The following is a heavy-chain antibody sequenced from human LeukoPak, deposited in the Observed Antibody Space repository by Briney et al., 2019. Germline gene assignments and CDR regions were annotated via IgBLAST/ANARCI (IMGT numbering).Heavy chain of an antibody. D-gene: IGHD2-2*01. J-gene: IGHJ6*02. CDR3: ARADIVVVPAAPSYYYYGMDV. V-gene: IGHV1-69*13. CDR2: IIPIFGTA. CDR1: GGTFSSYA. Sequence: SVTVSCKASGGTFSSYAISWVRQAPGQGLEWMGGIIPIFGTANYAQKFQGRVTITADESTSTAYMELSSLRSEDTAVYYCARADIVVVPAAPSYYYYGMDVWGQGTTVTVSS.